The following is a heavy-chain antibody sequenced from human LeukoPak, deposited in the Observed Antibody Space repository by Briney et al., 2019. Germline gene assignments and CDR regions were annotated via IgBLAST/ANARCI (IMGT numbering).Heavy chain of an antibody. J-gene: IGHJ2*01. CDR2: ISGSGGST. D-gene: IGHD3-22*01. CDR1: GFTFSSYA. CDR3: AKKGYYDSSGYLTPYWYFDL. Sequence: GGSLRLSCAASGFTFSSYAMSWVRQAPGKGLERVSAISGSGGSTYYADSVKGRFTISRDNSKNTLYVQMNSLRAEDTAIYYCAKKGYYDSSGYLTPYWYFDLWGRGTLVTVSS. V-gene: IGHV3-23*01.